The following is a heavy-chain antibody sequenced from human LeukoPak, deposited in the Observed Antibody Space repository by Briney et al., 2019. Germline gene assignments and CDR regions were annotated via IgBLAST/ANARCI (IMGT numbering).Heavy chain of an antibody. CDR3: ARDRSRSGPDAFDI. CDR2: ISSSSSYI. D-gene: IGHD3-3*01. J-gene: IGHJ3*02. V-gene: IGHV3-21*01. CDR1: GFTFSSYS. Sequence: PGGSLRLSCAASGFTFSSYSMNWVRQAPGKGLEWVSSISSSSSYIYYADSEKGRFTISRDNAKNSLYLQMNSLRAEDTAVYYCARDRSRSGPDAFDIWGQGTMVTVSS.